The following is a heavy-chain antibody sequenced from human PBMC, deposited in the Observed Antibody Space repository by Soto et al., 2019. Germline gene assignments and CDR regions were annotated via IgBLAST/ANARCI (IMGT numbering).Heavy chain of an antibody. Sequence: SETLSLTCTVSGGSISSYYWSWIRQPPGKGLEWIGYIYYSGSTNYNPSLKSRVTISVDTSKNQFSLKLSYVTAADTAVYYCARGNWESAPFDHWGQGTLVTVSS. D-gene: IGHD1-26*01. J-gene: IGHJ4*02. CDR1: GGSISSYY. CDR2: IYYSGST. V-gene: IGHV4-59*01. CDR3: ARGNWESAPFDH.